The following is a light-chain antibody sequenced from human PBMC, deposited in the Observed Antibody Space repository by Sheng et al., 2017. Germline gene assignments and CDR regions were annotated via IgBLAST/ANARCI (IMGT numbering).Light chain of an antibody. CDR2: GAT. Sequence: ETVMTQSPATLSVSPGERATLSCRASQNVNNYLAWYQQKPGQPPRLLIYGATSRATGIPDRFSGSGTGTEFTLTISSLQSEDFAVYYCQQYNAWPMYTFGQGTKLEI. V-gene: IGKV3D-15*01. CDR1: QNVNNY. J-gene: IGKJ2*01. CDR3: QQYNAWPMYT.